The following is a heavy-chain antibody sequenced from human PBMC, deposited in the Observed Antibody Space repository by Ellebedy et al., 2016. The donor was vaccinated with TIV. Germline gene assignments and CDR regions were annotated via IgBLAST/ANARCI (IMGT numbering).Heavy chain of an antibody. D-gene: IGHD5-18*01. CDR1: GYTFTSYG. Sequence: ASVKVSXKASGYTFTSYGISWVRQAPGQGLEWMGWISAYNGNTNYAQKLQGRVTMTTDTSTSTAYMELRSLRSDDTAVYYCAREMKPGYSYGTPNYWGQGTLVTVSS. CDR3: AREMKPGYSYGTPNY. CDR2: ISAYNGNT. V-gene: IGHV1-18*01. J-gene: IGHJ4*02.